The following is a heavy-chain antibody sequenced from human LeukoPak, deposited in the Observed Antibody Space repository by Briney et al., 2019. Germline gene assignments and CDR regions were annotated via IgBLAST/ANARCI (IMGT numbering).Heavy chain of an antibody. CDR3: ARDCPIYYYDSSGYLNWFDP. D-gene: IGHD3-22*01. CDR1: GYTFTGYY. V-gene: IGHV1-2*02. Sequence: GASVEVSCKASGYTFTGYYMHWVRQAPGQGLEWMGWINPNSGGTNYAQKFQGRVTMTRDTSISTAYMELSRLRSDDTAVYYCARDCPIYYYDSSGYLNWFDPWGQGTLVTVSS. CDR2: INPNSGGT. J-gene: IGHJ5*02.